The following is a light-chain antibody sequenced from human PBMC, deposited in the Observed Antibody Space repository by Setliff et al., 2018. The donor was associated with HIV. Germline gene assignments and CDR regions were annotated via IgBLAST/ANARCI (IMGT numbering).Light chain of an antibody. CDR3: CSYAGSYTFGV. V-gene: IGLV2-11*01. CDR1: SSDVGGYNY. CDR2: DVN. J-gene: IGLJ2*01. Sequence: QSALTQPRSVSGSPGQSVTFSCTGSSSDVGGYNYVSWYQQHPGIAPKLIIYDVNKRPSGVPDRFSGSKSGNTASLTISGLQAEDEADYYCCSYAGSYTFGVFGGGTKVTV.